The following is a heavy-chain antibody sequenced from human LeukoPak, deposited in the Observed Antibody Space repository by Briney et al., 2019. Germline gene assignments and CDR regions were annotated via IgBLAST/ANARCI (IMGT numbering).Heavy chain of an antibody. CDR3: ARRISGDYGNWLDP. CDR2: VYHSGNT. V-gene: IGHV4-59*12. CDR1: GGSISSYY. D-gene: IGHD4-17*01. J-gene: IGHJ5*02. Sequence: PSETLSLTCTVSGGSISSYYWNWIRQPPGKRLEWIGSVYHSGNTNYNPSLGSRVTMSVDTSKNQFSLKVNSVTATDTAVYYCARRISGDYGNWLDPWGQGTLVTVSS.